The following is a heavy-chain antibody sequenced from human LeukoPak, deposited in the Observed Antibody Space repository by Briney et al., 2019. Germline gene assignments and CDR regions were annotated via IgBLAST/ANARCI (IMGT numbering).Heavy chain of an antibody. Sequence: SQTLSLTCTVSGGSISSGSYYWSWIRQPAGKGLEWIGRIYTSGSTNYNPSLKSRVTISVDTSKNQFSLKLSSVTAADTAVYYCARDKGGYDFSWFDPWGQGTLVTVSS. CDR2: IYTSGST. J-gene: IGHJ5*02. CDR1: GGSISSGSYY. V-gene: IGHV4-61*02. D-gene: IGHD5-12*01. CDR3: ARDKGGYDFSWFDP.